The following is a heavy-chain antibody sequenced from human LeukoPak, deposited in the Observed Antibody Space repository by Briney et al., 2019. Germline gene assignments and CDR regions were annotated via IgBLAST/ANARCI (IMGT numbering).Heavy chain of an antibody. V-gene: IGHV3-21*01. J-gene: IGHJ5*02. Sequence: PGGPLRLSCAASGFTFSSYSMNWVRQAPGKGLEWVSSISSSSSYIYYADSVKGRFTISRDNAKNSLYLQMNSLRAEDTAVYYCARAPSSGWYNNWFDPWGQGTLVTVSS. CDR3: ARAPSSGWYNNWFDP. CDR2: ISSSSSYI. D-gene: IGHD6-19*01. CDR1: GFTFSSYS.